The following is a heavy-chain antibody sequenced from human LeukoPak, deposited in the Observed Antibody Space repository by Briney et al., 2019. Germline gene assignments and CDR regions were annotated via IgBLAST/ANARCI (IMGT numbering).Heavy chain of an antibody. V-gene: IGHV4-34*01. CDR2: ISHGGRT. Sequence: KAPESLSLTCAVYGESSSTNYWSWIRQSLGEGLGWIGEISHGGRTKYNPSLKSPVTISIDTSKNQFYLKLHSVTAADTAVYYCARFGDCSDGICFYYFHYWGQGTLVTVSS. CDR3: ARFGDCSDGICFYYFHY. D-gene: IGHD2-15*01. J-gene: IGHJ4*02. CDR1: GESSSTNY.